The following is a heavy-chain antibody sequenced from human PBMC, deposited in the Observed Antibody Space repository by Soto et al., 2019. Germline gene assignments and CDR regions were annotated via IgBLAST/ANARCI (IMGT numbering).Heavy chain of an antibody. D-gene: IGHD3-9*01. V-gene: IGHV3-30*18. CDR3: AKDRDYDILTGYPLYYFDY. Sequence: GGSLRLSCAASGFTFSSYGMHWVRQAPGKGLEWVAVISYDGSNKYYADSVKGRFTISRDNSKNTLYLQMNSLRAEDTAVYYCAKDRDYDILTGYPLYYFDYWGQGTLVTVSS. CDR2: ISYDGSNK. CDR1: GFTFSSYG. J-gene: IGHJ4*02.